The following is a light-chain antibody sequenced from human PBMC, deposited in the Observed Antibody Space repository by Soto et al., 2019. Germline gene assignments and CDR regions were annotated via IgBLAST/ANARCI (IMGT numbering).Light chain of an antibody. CDR3: GTWDSRMSAVV. J-gene: IGLJ2*01. CDR2: DNN. Sequence: QSVLTQPPSVSAAPGQKVTISCSGSSSNIGSNYVSWYQHLPGTAPKLLIYDNNKRPSGIPDRFSGSKSGTSATRGITGLQTGDEADYYCGTWDSRMSAVVFGGGTKLTVL. CDR1: SSNIGSNY. V-gene: IGLV1-51*01.